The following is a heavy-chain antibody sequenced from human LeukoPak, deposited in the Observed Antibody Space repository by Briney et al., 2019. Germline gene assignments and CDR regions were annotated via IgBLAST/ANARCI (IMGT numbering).Heavy chain of an antibody. V-gene: IGHV4-59*12. D-gene: IGHD3-10*01. CDR1: GGSISSYY. CDR2: IYHSGST. Sequence: PSETLSLTCTVSGGSISSYYWSWIRQPAGKGLEWIGYIYHSGSTYYNPSLKSRVTISVDRSKNQFSLKLSSVTAADTAVYYCAREYYYGSGSAYNWFDPWGQGTLVTVSS. CDR3: AREYYYGSGSAYNWFDP. J-gene: IGHJ5*02.